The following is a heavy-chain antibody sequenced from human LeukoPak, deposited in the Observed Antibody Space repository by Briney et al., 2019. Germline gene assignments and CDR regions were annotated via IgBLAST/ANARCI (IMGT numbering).Heavy chain of an antibody. V-gene: IGHV3-48*04. CDR1: GFTFSSYS. CDR3: ARDPREDYYDSSGYITRRYYFDY. CDR2: ISSSSSTI. Sequence: GGSLRLSCAASGFTFSSYSMNWVRQAPGKGLEWVSYISSSSSTIYYADSVKGRFTISRDNAKNSLYLQMNSLRAEDTAVYYCARDPREDYYDSSGYITRRYYFDYWGQGTLVTVSS. D-gene: IGHD3-22*01. J-gene: IGHJ4*02.